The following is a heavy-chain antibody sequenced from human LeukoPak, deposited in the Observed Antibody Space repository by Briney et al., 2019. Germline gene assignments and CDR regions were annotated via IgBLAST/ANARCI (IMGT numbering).Heavy chain of an antibody. V-gene: IGHV3-30*18. CDR2: ISYDGSNK. CDR1: GFTFSSYG. J-gene: IGHJ6*02. D-gene: IGHD3-22*01. CDR3: AKEGYYYDSSGYNYYYGMDV. Sequence: GRSLRLSCAASGFTFSSYGMHWVRQAPGKGLEWVAVISYDGSNKYYADSVKGRFTISRDNSKNTLYLQMNSLRAEDTAVYYCAKEGYYYDSSGYNYYYGMDVWGQGTTVTVSS.